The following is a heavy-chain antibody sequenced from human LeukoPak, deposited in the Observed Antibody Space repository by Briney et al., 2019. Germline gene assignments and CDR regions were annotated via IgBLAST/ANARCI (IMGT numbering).Heavy chain of an antibody. V-gene: IGHV3-74*01. CDR1: GNYW. CDR2: INSDGSWT. CDR3: VSFYETY. D-gene: IGHD2/OR15-2a*01. J-gene: IGHJ4*02. Sequence: GGSLRLSCAASGNYWMHWVRQVPGKGLVWVSHINSDGSWTSYADSVKGRITISKDNAKNTVYLQMNSLRAEDTAAYYCVSFYETYWGRGTLVTVSS.